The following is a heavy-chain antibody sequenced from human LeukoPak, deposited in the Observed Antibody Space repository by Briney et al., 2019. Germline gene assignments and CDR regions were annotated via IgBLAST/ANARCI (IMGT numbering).Heavy chain of an antibody. CDR2: IYTSGST. J-gene: IGHJ6*03. CDR1: GGSISSYY. D-gene: IGHD5-18*01. Sequence: SETLSLTCTVSGGSISSYYWSWIRQPAGKGLEWIGRIYTSGSTSYNPSLKSRVTMSVDTSKNQFSLKLNSVTAADTAVYYCARTTEGGYTYGYFYYYYMDVWGKGTTVTISS. CDR3: ARTTEGGYTYGYFYYYYMDV. V-gene: IGHV4-4*07.